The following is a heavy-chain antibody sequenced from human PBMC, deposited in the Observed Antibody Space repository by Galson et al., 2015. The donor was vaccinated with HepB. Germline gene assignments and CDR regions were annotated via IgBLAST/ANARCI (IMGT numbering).Heavy chain of an antibody. D-gene: IGHD5-24*01. CDR2: INPNSGGT. J-gene: IGHJ5*02. Sequence: SVKVSCKASGYTFTGYYMHWVRQAPGQGLEWMGRINPNSGGTNYAQKFQGRVTMTRDTSISTAYMELSRLRSDDTAVYYCATPSDTPETPTATIREGGLTWGQGTLVTVSS. CDR3: ATPSDTPETPTATIREGGLT. V-gene: IGHV1-2*06. CDR1: GYTFTGYY.